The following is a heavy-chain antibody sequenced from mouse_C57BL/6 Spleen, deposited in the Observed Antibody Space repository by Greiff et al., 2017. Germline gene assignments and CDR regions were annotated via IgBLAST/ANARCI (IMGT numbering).Heavy chain of an antibody. CDR3: ARVGRAFGV. V-gene: IGHV1-55*01. J-gene: IGHJ1*03. CDR1: GYTFTSYW. D-gene: IGHD3-3*01. CDR2: IYPGSGST. Sequence: QVQLQQPGAELVKPGASVKMSCKASGYTFTSYWITWVKQRPGQGLEWIGDIYPGSGSTNYNEKFKSQATLTVDTSSSTAYMQLSSLTSEDTAVYYCARVGRAFGVWGTGTTVTVSS.